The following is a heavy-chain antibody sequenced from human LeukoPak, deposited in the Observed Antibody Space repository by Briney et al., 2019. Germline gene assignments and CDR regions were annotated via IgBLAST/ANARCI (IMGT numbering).Heavy chain of an antibody. CDR1: GFTFSDAW. V-gene: IGHV3-15*01. Sequence: PGGSLRLSCAASGFTFSDAWMSWVRQARGKGLEWVGRIKSKTDGGTTDYAAPVKGRFTISRDDSKNTLYLQMNSLKIEDTAVYYCARYYGDSGSQYYFDYWGQGTLVTVSS. CDR2: IKSKTDGGTT. J-gene: IGHJ4*02. CDR3: ARYYGDSGSQYYFDY. D-gene: IGHD3-22*01.